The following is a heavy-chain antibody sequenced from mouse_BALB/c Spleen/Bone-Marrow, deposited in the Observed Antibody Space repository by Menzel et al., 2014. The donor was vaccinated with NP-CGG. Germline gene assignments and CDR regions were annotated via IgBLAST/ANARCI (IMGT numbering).Heavy chain of an antibody. J-gene: IGHJ4*01. CDR3: ARGGGYYYAMDY. Sequence: VQLQQSGPGLVAPSQSLSITCTVSGFSLTSYGVHWVRQPPGKGLEWLGVIWAGGSTNYNSALMSRLSISKDNSKSQVFLKMNSPQTDDTAMYYCARGGGYYYAMDYWGQGTSVTVSS. V-gene: IGHV2-9*02. CDR2: IWAGGST. CDR1: GFSLTSYG.